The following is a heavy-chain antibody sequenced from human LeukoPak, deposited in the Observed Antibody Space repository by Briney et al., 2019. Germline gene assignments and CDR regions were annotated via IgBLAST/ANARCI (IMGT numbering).Heavy chain of an antibody. CDR2: ISGSGGST. CDR1: GFSFSIFA. D-gene: IGHD2-15*01. J-gene: IGHJ4*02. V-gene: IGHV3-23*01. CDR3: GLSGDSSPAY. Sequence: GGSLRLSCAASGFSFSIFAMSWVRQAPGKGLEWVSSISGSGGSTNYADSVKGRFTISRDSAKNSLYLQMNSLRVEDTAIYFCGLSGDSSPAYCGQGTLVTVSS.